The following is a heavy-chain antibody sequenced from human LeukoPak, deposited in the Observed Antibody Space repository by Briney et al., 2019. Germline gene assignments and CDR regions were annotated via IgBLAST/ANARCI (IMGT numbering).Heavy chain of an antibody. V-gene: IGHV4-39*01. CDR1: GGSISSSSYY. J-gene: IGHJ6*02. CDR3: SETVWGATANYYYYGMDV. Sequence: PSETLSLTCTVSGGSISSSSYYWGWIRQPPGKGLEWIGSIYYSGSTYYNPSLKSRVTISVDTSKNQFSLKLSSVPAADTAVYYCSETVWGATANYYYYGMDVWGQGTTVTISS. CDR2: IYYSGST. D-gene: IGHD5-12*01.